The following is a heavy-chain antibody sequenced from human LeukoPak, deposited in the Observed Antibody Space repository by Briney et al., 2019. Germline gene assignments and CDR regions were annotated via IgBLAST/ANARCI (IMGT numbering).Heavy chain of an antibody. Sequence: PSETLSLTCTVSGGTISSSSYNWGWIRQPPGKGLEWIGSIYYSGSTYYNPSLKSRVTISVDTSKNQFSLKLSSVTAAHTAVYYCARGTTVTTLGSWGQGTLVTVSS. D-gene: IGHD4-17*01. V-gene: IGHV4-39*01. CDR3: ARGTTVTTLGS. CDR1: GGTISSSSYN. J-gene: IGHJ5*02. CDR2: IYYSGST.